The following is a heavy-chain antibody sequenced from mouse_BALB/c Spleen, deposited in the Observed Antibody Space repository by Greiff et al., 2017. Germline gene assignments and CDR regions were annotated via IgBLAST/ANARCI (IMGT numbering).Heavy chain of an antibody. CDR3: TRGGYGNFWFAY. J-gene: IGHJ3*01. CDR2: IYPGSGST. CDR1: GYTFTSYW. D-gene: IGHD2-10*02. V-gene: IGHV1S22*01. Sequence: LQQPGSELVRPGASVKLSCKASGYTFTSYWMHWVKQRPGQGLEWIGNIYPGSGSTNYDEKFKSKATLTVDTSSSTAYMQLSSLTSADSAVYYCTRGGYGNFWFAYWGQGTLVTVSA.